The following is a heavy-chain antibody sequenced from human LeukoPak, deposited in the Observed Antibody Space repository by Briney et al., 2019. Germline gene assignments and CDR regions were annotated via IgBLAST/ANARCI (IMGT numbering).Heavy chain of an antibody. Sequence: GGSLRLSCAASGFTFSSYAMHWVRQAPGKGLEWVAVISYDGSNKYYADSVKGRFTISRDNSKNTLYLQMNSLRAEDTAVYYCARGSSWPNPDDYWGQGTLVTVSS. D-gene: IGHD6-13*01. CDR2: ISYDGSNK. CDR1: GFTFSSYA. V-gene: IGHV3-30-3*01. CDR3: ARGSSWPNPDDY. J-gene: IGHJ4*02.